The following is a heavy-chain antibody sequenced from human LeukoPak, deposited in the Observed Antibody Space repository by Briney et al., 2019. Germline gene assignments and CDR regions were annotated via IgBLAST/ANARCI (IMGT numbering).Heavy chain of an antibody. V-gene: IGHV3-30*18. J-gene: IGHJ4*02. Sequence: GRSLRLSCAASGFIFSSYGMRWGRQAPGKGLEWVAVISYDGRNKYYADSVKGRFTISRDNSKNTLYLQMNSLRAEDKAVYYCAKEGSGEFHFDNWGQGILVTVSS. CDR2: ISYDGRNK. CDR1: GFIFSSYG. CDR3: AKEGSGEFHFDN. D-gene: IGHD3-10*01.